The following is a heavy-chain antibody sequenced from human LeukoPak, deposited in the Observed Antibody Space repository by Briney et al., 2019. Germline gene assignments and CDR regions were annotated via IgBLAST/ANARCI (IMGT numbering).Heavy chain of an antibody. D-gene: IGHD3-10*01. V-gene: IGHV3-30-3*01. CDR2: ISDDGTFT. CDR3: TRDLSPGGADV. Sequence: GGSLRLSCAASGFTFSRYAMHWVRQAPGKGLEWVAVISDDGTFTLYGDSVRGRFTISRDSSRNTLYLQMNSLRPEDTALYYCTRDLSPGGADVWGQGTTVTVSS. J-gene: IGHJ6*02. CDR1: GFTFSRYA.